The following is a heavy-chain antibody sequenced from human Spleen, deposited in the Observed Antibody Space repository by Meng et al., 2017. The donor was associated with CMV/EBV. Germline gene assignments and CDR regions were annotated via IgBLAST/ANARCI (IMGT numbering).Heavy chain of an antibody. D-gene: IGHD2-2*01. J-gene: IGHJ4*02. Sequence: LSLTCAASGFTVTNNYMNWVRQAPGKGLEWVSVIYSGGSTYYADSVKGRFTISRDNSKNTLYLQMSSLRAEDTAVYYCAREIRGVGPAAPYYFDYWGQGTLVTVSS. CDR2: IYSGGST. CDR3: AREIRGVGPAAPYYFDY. V-gene: IGHV3-66*02. CDR1: GFTVTNNY.